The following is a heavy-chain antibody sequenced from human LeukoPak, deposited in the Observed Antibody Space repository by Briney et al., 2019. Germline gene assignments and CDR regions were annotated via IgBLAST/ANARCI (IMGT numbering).Heavy chain of an antibody. CDR3: AREMTKEYDFWSGYYDRYYYGMDV. V-gene: IGHV3-48*01. D-gene: IGHD3-3*01. CDR2: ISSSSSTI. CDR1: GFTFSSYS. Sequence: PGGSLRLSCAASGFTFSSYSMNWVRQAPGKGLEWVSYISSSSSTIYYADSVKGRFTISRDNAKNSLYLQMNSLRAEDTAVYYCAREMTKEYDFWSGYYDRYYYGMDVWGQGTTVTVSS. J-gene: IGHJ6*02.